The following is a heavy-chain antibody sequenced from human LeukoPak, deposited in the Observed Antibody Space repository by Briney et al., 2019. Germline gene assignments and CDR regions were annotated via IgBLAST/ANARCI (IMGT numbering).Heavy chain of an antibody. V-gene: IGHV3-48*01. CDR1: GLTFSSYT. D-gene: IGHD6-6*01. CDR2: ISSSSSTI. Sequence: GGSLRLSCAASGLTFSSYTMNWVSQAPRKGLEWVSYISSSSSTIYYADSVKGRFTISRDNAKNSLYLQMNSLRAEDTAVYYCARGIAARPSSYYYYYMDVWGKGTTVTVSS. J-gene: IGHJ6*03. CDR3: ARGIAARPSSYYYYYMDV.